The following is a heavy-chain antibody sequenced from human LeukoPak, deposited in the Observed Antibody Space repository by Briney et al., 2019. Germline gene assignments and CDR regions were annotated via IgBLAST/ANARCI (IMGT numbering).Heavy chain of an antibody. CDR3: ARENDYYYDSSGYLAWYFDL. CDR2: ISAYNGNT. Sequence: ASVKVSCKASGYTFTSYGIRWVRQAPGQGLEWMGWISAYNGNTNYAQKLQGRVTMTTDTSTSTAYMELRSLRSDDTAVYYCARENDYYYDSSGYLAWYFDLWGRGTLVTVSS. CDR1: GYTFTSYG. J-gene: IGHJ2*01. V-gene: IGHV1-18*01. D-gene: IGHD3-22*01.